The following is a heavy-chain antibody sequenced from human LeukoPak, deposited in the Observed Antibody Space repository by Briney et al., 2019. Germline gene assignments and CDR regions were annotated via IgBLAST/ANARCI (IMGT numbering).Heavy chain of an antibody. D-gene: IGHD3-3*01. CDR1: GFTFSSYG. V-gene: IGHV3-20*04. Sequence: GGSLRLSCAASGFTFSSYGMSWVRQAPGKGLEWVSGINWNGGSTGYADSVKGRFTISRDNAKNSLYLQMNSLRAEDTAVYYCARDFSYYDFWSGYGFDYWGQGTLVTVSS. CDR2: INWNGGST. J-gene: IGHJ4*02. CDR3: ARDFSYYDFWSGYGFDY.